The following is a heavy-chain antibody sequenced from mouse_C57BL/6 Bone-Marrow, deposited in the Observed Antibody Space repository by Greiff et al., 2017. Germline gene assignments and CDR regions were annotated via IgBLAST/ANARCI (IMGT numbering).Heavy chain of an antibody. J-gene: IGHJ3*01. V-gene: IGHV14-4*01. CDR2: IDPEDGDT. CDR1: GFNINDDY. CDR3: TAPYDPFAY. D-gene: IGHD2-3*01. Sequence: VQLKESGAELVRPGASVKFSCTASGFNINDDYMHWVKQRPEKGLEWIGRIDPEDGDTDYASKFQGTATITADTSSNTDYLQLSSLTSEDTAVYYCTAPYDPFAYWGQGTLVTVSA.